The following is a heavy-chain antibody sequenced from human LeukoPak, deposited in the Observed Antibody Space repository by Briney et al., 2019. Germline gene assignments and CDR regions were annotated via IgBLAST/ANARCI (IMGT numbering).Heavy chain of an antibody. V-gene: IGHV3-30*02. CDR2: IRYDGSKK. D-gene: IGHD1-26*01. CDR1: GFIFSSYG. J-gene: IGHJ4*02. Sequence: GGSLRLSCAASGFIFSSYGMHWVRQAPGKGLEWVAFIRYDGSKKYYAGSVKGRFTISRDNSKNTLYLQMNSLRAEDTAVYYCAKDLERGATYTFDYWGQGTLVTVSS. CDR3: AKDLERGATYTFDY.